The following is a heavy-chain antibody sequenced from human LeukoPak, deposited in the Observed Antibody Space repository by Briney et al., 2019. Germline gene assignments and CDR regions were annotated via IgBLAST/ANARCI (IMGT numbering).Heavy chain of an antibody. V-gene: IGHV4-61*01. CDR1: GGSVSSGSYY. Sequence: ASETLSLTCTVSGGSVSSGSYYWSWIRQPPGKGLEWIGYIYYSGSTNYNPSLKSRVTISVDTSKNQFSLKLSSVTAADTAVYYCARLGPYDSSGYKPYYYYGMDVWGQGTTVTVSS. CDR3: ARLGPYDSSGYKPYYYYGMDV. D-gene: IGHD3-22*01. J-gene: IGHJ6*02. CDR2: IYYSGST.